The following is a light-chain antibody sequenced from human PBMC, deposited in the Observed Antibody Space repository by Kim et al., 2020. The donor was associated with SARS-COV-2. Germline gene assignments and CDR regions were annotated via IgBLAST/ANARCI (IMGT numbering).Light chain of an antibody. Sequence: SSLPASVGDRVTITCRATQYVTRGLAWYPQKPGRAPKLLIYDASTLDRGVPSRFRGSGSGTEFTLTINSLQPDDFASYYCQHRQTFGQGTKVDIK. CDR3: QHRQT. J-gene: IGKJ1*01. CDR1: QYVTRG. V-gene: IGKV1-5*01. CDR2: DAS.